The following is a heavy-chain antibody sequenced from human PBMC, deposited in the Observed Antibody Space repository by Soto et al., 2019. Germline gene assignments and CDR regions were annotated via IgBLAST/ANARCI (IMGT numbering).Heavy chain of an antibody. Sequence: PGGSLRLSCAASGFTFSSYSMNWVRQAPGKGLEWVSSISSSSSYIYYADSVKGRFPISRDNATNSLYLQMNSLRAEDTAVYYCARDQAIAAAGTDYYYGMDVWGQGTTVTVSS. J-gene: IGHJ6*02. D-gene: IGHD6-13*01. CDR3: ARDQAIAAAGTDYYYGMDV. CDR1: GFTFSSYS. V-gene: IGHV3-21*01. CDR2: ISSSSSYI.